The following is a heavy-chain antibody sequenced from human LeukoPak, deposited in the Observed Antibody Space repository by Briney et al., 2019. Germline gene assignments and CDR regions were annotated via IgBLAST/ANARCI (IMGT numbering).Heavy chain of an antibody. CDR2: IPILGIA. CDR3: ARVGYYDSSGPNWFDL. J-gene: IGHJ5*02. V-gene: IGHV1-69*04. Sequence: IPILGIANYAQKFQGRVTITADKSTSTAYMELSSLRSEDTAVYYCARVGYYDSSGPNWFDLWGQGTLVTVSS. D-gene: IGHD3-22*01.